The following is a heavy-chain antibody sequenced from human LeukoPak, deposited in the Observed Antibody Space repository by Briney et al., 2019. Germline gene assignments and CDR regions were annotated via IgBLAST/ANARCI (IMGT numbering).Heavy chain of an antibody. CDR1: GYTFTGYY. Sequence: ASVKVSCKASGYTFTGYYMHWVRQAPGQGLEWVGWISAYNGNTDYAQKLQGRVTMTTDTSTSTAYMELRSLRSDDTAVYYCARGTYFDYWXXXTXVTVSX. CDR2: ISAYNGNT. V-gene: IGHV1-18*04. CDR3: ARGTYFDY. J-gene: IGHJ4*01.